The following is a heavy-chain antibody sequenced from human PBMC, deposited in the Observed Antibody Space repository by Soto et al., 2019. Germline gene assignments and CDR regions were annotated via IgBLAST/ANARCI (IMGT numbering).Heavy chain of an antibody. Sequence: PGGSLRLSCAASGFTFSSYGMHWVRQAPGKGLEWVAVISYDGSNKYYADSVKGRFTISRDNSKNTLYLQMNSLRAEDTAVYYCAKDQIYCSSTSCTYGMDVWGQGTTVTVPS. CDR1: GFTFSSYG. CDR2: ISYDGSNK. J-gene: IGHJ6*02. CDR3: AKDQIYCSSTSCTYGMDV. V-gene: IGHV3-30*18. D-gene: IGHD2-2*01.